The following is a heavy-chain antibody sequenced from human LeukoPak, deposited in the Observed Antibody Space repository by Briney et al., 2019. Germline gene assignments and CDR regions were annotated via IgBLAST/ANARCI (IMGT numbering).Heavy chain of an antibody. V-gene: IGHV1-2*02. Sequence: GASVKVSCKSPGYTSSDFYILWVRQAPGQGLEWMGWINPNSGGTDFAQNFQGRVTMTRDTSISTAYMELRGLRTDDTAVYYCARGINWFDPWGQGTLVTVSS. CDR1: GYTSSDFY. D-gene: IGHD3-10*01. CDR3: ARGINWFDP. J-gene: IGHJ5*02. CDR2: INPNSGGT.